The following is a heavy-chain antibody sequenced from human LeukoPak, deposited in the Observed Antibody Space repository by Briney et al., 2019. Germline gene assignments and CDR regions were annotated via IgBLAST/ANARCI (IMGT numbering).Heavy chain of an antibody. D-gene: IGHD2-8*01. V-gene: IGHV3-21*01. Sequence: GGSLRLSCAASGFTFSSYSMNWVRQAPGKGLEWVSSISSSSSYIYYADSVKGRFTISRDNAKNSLYLQMNSLRAEDTAVYYCARVAVLMVYATSDAFDIWGQGTMVTVSS. CDR2: ISSSSSYI. CDR1: GFTFSSYS. J-gene: IGHJ3*02. CDR3: ARVAVLMVYATSDAFDI.